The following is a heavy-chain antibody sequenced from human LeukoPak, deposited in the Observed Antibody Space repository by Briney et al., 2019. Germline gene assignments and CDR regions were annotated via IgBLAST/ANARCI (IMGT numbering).Heavy chain of an antibody. Sequence: GGSLRLSCAVSGFTISSYAMSWVRQAPGRGLEWVSAMSGSGGSTYYADSVKGRITISRDNSKNMLYLEMNNLRAEDTAVYYCAKALNPFYYYDSSGYYQNNDYWGQGTLVTVSS. CDR2: MSGSGGST. D-gene: IGHD3-22*01. CDR1: GFTISSYA. CDR3: AKALNPFYYYDSSGYYQNNDY. J-gene: IGHJ4*02. V-gene: IGHV3-23*01.